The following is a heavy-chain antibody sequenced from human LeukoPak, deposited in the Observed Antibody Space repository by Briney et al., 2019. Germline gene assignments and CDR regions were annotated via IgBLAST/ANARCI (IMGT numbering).Heavy chain of an antibody. CDR3: ARDITSWSNYYYMDV. J-gene: IGHJ6*03. CDR1: GFTVSSNY. CDR2: IYSGGST. V-gene: IGHV3-53*01. D-gene: IGHD2-2*01. Sequence: GGSLRLSCAASGFTVSSNYMSWVRPAPGKGLEWVSGIYSGGSTYYADSVKGRFTISRDNSKNTLYLQMNSLRAEDTAVYYSARDITSWSNYYYMDVWGKGTTVTVSS.